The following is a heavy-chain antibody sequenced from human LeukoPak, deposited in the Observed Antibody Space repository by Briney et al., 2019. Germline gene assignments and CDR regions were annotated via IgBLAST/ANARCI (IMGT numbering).Heavy chain of an antibody. CDR1: GGSISSSSYY. J-gene: IGHJ4*02. V-gene: IGHV4-39*07. CDR2: IYYSGST. CDR3: ARGADFWSGTN. D-gene: IGHD3-3*01. Sequence: SETLSLTCTVSGGSISSSSYYWGWIRQPPGKGLEWIGSIYYSGSTYYNPSLKSRVTISVDTSKNQFSLKLSSVTAADTAVYYCARGADFWSGTNWGQGTLVTVSS.